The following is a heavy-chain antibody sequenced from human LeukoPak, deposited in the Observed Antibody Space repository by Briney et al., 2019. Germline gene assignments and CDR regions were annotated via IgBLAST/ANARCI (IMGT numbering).Heavy chain of an antibody. CDR2: MSGSGDRT. J-gene: IGHJ3*01. V-gene: IGHV3-23*01. Sequence: GGSLRLSCAASGLSFSSHGMGWVRQAPGKGLEWVSVMSGSGDRTDYADSVKGRFTISRDNSKNTLNLEMSSLRADDTAIYYCAKDYYASGTSHAFDFWGQGTKVTVSS. CDR3: AKDYYASGTSHAFDF. CDR1: GLSFSSHG. D-gene: IGHD3-10*01.